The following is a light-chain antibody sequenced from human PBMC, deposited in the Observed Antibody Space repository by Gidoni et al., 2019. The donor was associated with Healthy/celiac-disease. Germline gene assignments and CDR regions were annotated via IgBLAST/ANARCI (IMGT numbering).Light chain of an antibody. Sequence: IQMTQSPSSLSASVGDRVTITCQASQDISNYLHWYQQKPGKAPKLLIYDASSLETGVPSRFSGSGSGTDFTFTISSLQPEDIATYYCQQYGNLPLTFGPGTKVDIK. CDR3: QQYGNLPLT. J-gene: IGKJ3*01. CDR1: QDISNY. V-gene: IGKV1-33*01. CDR2: DAS.